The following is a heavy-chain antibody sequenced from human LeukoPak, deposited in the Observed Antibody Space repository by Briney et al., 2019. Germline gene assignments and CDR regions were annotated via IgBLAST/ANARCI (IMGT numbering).Heavy chain of an antibody. V-gene: IGHV3-21*01. CDR2: ISSSSSYI. Sequence: GGSLRLSCAASGFPFSSYSLNWVRQAPGKGLEWVSSISSSSSYIYYADSVKGRFTISRDNAKNSLYLQMNSLRAEDTAVYYCARVADTAMVERVPYYYYGMDVWGQGTTVTVSS. CDR3: ARVADTAMVERVPYYYYGMDV. D-gene: IGHD5-18*01. J-gene: IGHJ6*02. CDR1: GFPFSSYS.